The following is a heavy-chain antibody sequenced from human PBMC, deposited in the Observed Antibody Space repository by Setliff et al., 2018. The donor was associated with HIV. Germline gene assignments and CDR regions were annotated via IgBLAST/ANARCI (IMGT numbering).Heavy chain of an antibody. CDR2: IYTSGSA. Sequence: SETLSLTCTVSDGSISSYYWSWIRQPPGKGLEWIGYIYTSGSANYSPSLKSRVTISADTSKNQFSLKLSSVTAADTAMYYCARAKGYCNDDGCFSNFDYWGQGTLVTVSS. CDR3: ARAKGYCNDDGCFSNFDY. D-gene: IGHD2-15*01. V-gene: IGHV4-4*08. CDR1: DGSISSYY. J-gene: IGHJ4*02.